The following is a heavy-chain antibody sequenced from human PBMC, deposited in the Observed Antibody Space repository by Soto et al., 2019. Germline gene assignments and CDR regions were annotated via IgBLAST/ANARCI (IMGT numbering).Heavy chain of an antibody. CDR1: GFTFSSYS. CDR3: ARDHYYDSSGYQDAFDI. V-gene: IGHV3-48*02. D-gene: IGHD3-22*01. Sequence: PGGSLRLSCAASGFTFSSYSMNWVLLAPGKGLEWVSYISSSSSTIYYADSVRGRFTISRDNAKNSLYLQMSSLRDEDTAVYYCARDHYYDSSGYQDAFDIWGQGTMVTVSS. CDR2: ISSSSSTI. J-gene: IGHJ3*02.